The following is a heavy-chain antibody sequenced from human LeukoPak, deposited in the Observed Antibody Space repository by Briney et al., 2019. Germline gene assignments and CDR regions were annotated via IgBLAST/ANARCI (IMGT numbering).Heavy chain of an antibody. D-gene: IGHD4-23*01. CDR1: GFTFSSYG. CDR3: ARGARKGDDYGGFFDY. V-gene: IGHV3-30*02. Sequence: GGSLRLSCAASGFTFSSYGMHWVRQAPGKGLEWVAFIRYDGSNEYYPDSVKGRFTISRDNSKNTLYLQMSSLRLEDTAVYYCARGARKGDDYGGFFDYWGQGTLVPISS. CDR2: IRYDGSNE. J-gene: IGHJ4*02.